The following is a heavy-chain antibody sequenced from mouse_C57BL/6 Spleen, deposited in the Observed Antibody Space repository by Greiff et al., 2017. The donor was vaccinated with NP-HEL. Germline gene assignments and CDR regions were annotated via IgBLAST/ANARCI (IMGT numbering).Heavy chain of an antibody. V-gene: IGHV1-50*01. CDR1: GYTFTSYW. Sequence: QVQLQQPGAELVKPGASVKLSCKASGYTFTSYWMQWVKQRPGQGLEWIGEIDPSDSYTNYNQKFKGKATLTVDTSSSTAYMQLSSLTSEDSAVYYCARYYYSNYGAMDYWGQGTSVTVSS. CDR3: ARYYYSNYGAMDY. D-gene: IGHD2-5*01. J-gene: IGHJ4*01. CDR2: IDPSDSYT.